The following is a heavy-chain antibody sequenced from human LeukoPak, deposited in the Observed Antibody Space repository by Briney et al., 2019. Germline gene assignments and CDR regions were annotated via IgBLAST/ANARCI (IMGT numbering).Heavy chain of an antibody. CDR1: GFTFSNYA. CDR3: AKWGDYDVLTGYYVSDY. CDR2: ITGSGGNT. J-gene: IGHJ4*02. Sequence: GASLRLACAASGFTFSNYAMSWVRQAPGKGLEWVSAITGSGGNTYYADSVKGRFTISRDNSKNTVFLQMNSLRAEDTAVYYCAKWGDYDVLTGYYVSDYWGQGTLVTVSS. D-gene: IGHD3-9*01. V-gene: IGHV3-23*01.